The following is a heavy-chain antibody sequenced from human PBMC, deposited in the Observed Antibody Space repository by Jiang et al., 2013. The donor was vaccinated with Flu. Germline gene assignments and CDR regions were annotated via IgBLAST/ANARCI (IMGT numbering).Heavy chain of an antibody. D-gene: IGHD3-10*01. CDR2: IYSGGST. CDR1: GFTVSSNY. J-gene: IGHJ4*02. Sequence: QLLESGGGLVQPGGSLRLSCAASGFTVSSNYMNWVRQAPGKGLEWVSVIYSGGSTYYADSVKGRFTISRDNSKNTLYLQMNSLRAEDTAVYYCARGEMVRGLGFDYWGQGTLVTVS. V-gene: IGHV3-66*01. CDR3: ARGEMVRGLGFDY.